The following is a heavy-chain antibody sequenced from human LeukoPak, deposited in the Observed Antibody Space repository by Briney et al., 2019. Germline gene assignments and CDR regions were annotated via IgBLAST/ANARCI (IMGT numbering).Heavy chain of an antibody. J-gene: IGHJ4*02. CDR3: ARDGMGATQTGFDY. Sequence: VASVKVSCKASGYTFTGYYMHWERQAPGQGLEWVGWINPNSGGTNYAQKFQGRVTMTRDTSISTAYMELSRLRSDDTAVYYCARDGMGATQTGFDYWGQGTLVTVSS. CDR2: INPNSGGT. V-gene: IGHV1-2*02. CDR1: GYTFTGYY. D-gene: IGHD1-26*01.